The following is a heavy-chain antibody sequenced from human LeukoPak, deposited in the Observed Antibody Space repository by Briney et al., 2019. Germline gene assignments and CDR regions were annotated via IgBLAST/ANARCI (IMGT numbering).Heavy chain of an antibody. CDR1: EFTFSNFA. V-gene: IGHV3-23*01. D-gene: IGHD3-22*01. J-gene: IGHJ3*02. CDR2: ISGSGDNT. CDR3: AKDLLQTFFFESSGYYSDAFGM. Sequence: GGSLRLSCAASEFTFSNFAMSWVRLAPGKGLEWVSTISGSGDNTYYADSVKGRFTISRDNSKNTLSLHMNTLRAEDTAVYYCAKDLLQTFFFESSGYYSDAFGMWGQGTMVTVSP.